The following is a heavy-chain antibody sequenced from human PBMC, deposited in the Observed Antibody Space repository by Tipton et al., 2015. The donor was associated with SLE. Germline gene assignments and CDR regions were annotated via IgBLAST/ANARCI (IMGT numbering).Heavy chain of an antibody. CDR3: ARETIAATGNWFDP. CDR2: IYYSGST. V-gene: IGHV4-39*02. D-gene: IGHD6-13*01. CDR1: GGSISSYY. J-gene: IGHJ5*02. Sequence: TLSLTCTVSGGSISSYYWGWIRQPPGKGLEWIGSIYYSGSTYYNPSLKSRVTISVDTSKNHFSLKLSSVTAADTAVYYCARETIAATGNWFDPWGQGTLVTVSS.